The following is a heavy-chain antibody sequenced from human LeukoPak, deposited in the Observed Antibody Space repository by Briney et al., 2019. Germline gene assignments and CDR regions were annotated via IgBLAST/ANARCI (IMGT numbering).Heavy chain of an antibody. J-gene: IGHJ4*02. Sequence: ASVKVFCKVSGYTLTELSMHGVRHAPGKGREGVRGFESEEGETIYTQKFQGRVTMTEDKSTDTAYMELSSLSSEDTAVYYCATGIFVVVKCFDYWGQGTLVTVSS. CDR1: GYTLTELS. CDR3: ATGIFVVVKCFDY. CDR2: FESEEGET. V-gene: IGHV1-24*01. D-gene: IGHD3-3*01.